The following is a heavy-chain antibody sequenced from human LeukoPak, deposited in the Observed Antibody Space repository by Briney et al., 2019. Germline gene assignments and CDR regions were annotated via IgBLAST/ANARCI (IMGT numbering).Heavy chain of an antibody. CDR3: ARAESPLWSGYYLIDY. Sequence: GASVKVSCKASGGTFSSYAFSWVRQAPGPGLEWMGRIIPILGIANSSQKFQGRVRITADKSTSTAYMELRSLRSDDTAVYYCARAESPLWSGYYLIDYWGQGTLVTVSS. CDR2: IIPILGIA. V-gene: IGHV1-69*04. CDR1: GGTFSSYA. J-gene: IGHJ4*02. D-gene: IGHD3-3*01.